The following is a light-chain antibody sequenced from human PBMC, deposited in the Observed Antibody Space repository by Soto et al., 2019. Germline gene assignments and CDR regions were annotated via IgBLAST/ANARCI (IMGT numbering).Light chain of an antibody. CDR1: QSVSSN. J-gene: IGKJ3*01. CDR3: QHYNNWPT. V-gene: IGKV3-15*01. Sequence: EIVMTQSPATLSVSPGERATLSCRASQSVSSNLAWYQQKPGQAPRLLIYGAYTRAPGIPARFSGSGSGTDITLTISSLQSEDFSVYYCQHYNNWPTFRPGTKVDIK. CDR2: GAY.